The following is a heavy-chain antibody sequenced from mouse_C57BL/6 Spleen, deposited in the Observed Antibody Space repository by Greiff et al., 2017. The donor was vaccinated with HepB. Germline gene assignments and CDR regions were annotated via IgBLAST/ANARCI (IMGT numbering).Heavy chain of an antibody. CDR2: ISSGSSTI. D-gene: IGHD1-1*01. Sequence: EVQLVESGGGLVKPGGSLKLSCAASGFTFSDYGMHWVRQAPEKGLEWVAYISSGSSTIYYADTVKGRFTISRDNAKNTLFLQMTSLRSEDTAMYYCATLDYYGSRGYFDVWGTGTTVTVSS. CDR3: ATLDYYGSRGYFDV. CDR1: GFTFSDYG. J-gene: IGHJ1*03. V-gene: IGHV5-17*01.